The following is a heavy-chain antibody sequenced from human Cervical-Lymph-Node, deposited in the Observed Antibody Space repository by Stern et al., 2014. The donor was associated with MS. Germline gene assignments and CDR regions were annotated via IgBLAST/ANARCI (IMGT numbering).Heavy chain of an antibody. V-gene: IGHV3-33*01. CDR3: AREGGNTAEYFQH. CDR2: IWYDGSNR. Sequence: VQLVESGGGVVQPGRSLRLSCAASGFTFSSSGMHWVRQAPGQGLEWLASIWYDGSNRYYADPVKGRFAISRDNSKNTLYLQMNSLIAEDTAVYYCAREGGNTAEYFQHWGQGTLVTVSS. D-gene: IGHD4-23*01. CDR1: GFTFSSSG. J-gene: IGHJ1*01.